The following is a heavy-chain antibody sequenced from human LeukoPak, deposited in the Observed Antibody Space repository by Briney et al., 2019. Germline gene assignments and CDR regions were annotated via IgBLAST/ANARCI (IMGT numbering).Heavy chain of an antibody. CDR2: INPSGGST. D-gene: IGHD5-24*01. CDR3: ARVGGMATNDY. CDR1: GYTFIGYY. V-gene: IGHV1-46*01. Sequence: GASVKVSCKASGYTFIGYYIHWVRQAPGQGLEWMGIINPSGGSTSYAQKFQGRVTMTRDTSTSTVYMELSSLRSEDTAVYYCARVGGMATNDYWGQGTLVTVSS. J-gene: IGHJ4*02.